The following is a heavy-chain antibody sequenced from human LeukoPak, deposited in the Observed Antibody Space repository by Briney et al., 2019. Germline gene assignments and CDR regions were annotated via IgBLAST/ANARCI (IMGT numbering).Heavy chain of an antibody. V-gene: IGHV4-39*07. Sequence: SETLSLTCTVSGGSISSSSYYWGWIRQPPGKGLEWIGSIYYSGSTYYNPSLKSRVTISVDTSKNQFSLKLTSVTAADTAMYYCARDRGVPRPYYFDQWGQGTPVTVSS. CDR3: ARDRGVPRPYYFDQ. J-gene: IGHJ4*02. CDR1: GGSISSSSYY. CDR2: IYYSGST. D-gene: IGHD3-10*01.